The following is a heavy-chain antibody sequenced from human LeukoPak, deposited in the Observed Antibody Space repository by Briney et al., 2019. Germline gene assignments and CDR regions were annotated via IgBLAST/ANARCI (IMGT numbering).Heavy chain of an antibody. CDR1: GGSISSSSYY. V-gene: IGHV4-39*07. D-gene: IGHD3-16*01. J-gene: IGHJ6*03. CDR3: ARVFGHRGYYYTDV. CDR2: IYYSGST. Sequence: PSEILSLTCTVSGGSISSSSYYWGWIRQPPGKGLEWIGSIYYSGSTNYNPSLKSRVTISVDTSKNQFSLKLSSVTAADTAVYYCARVFGHRGYYYTDVWGKGTTVTVSS.